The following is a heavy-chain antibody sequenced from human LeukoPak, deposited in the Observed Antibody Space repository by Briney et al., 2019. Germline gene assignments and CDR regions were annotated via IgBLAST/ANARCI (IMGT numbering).Heavy chain of an antibody. CDR3: ARDREYNWPLDY. V-gene: IGHV1-18*04. J-gene: IGHJ4*02. D-gene: IGHD1-20*01. CDR1: GYTFTGYY. CDR2: ISAYNGNT. Sequence: ASVKVSCKASGYTFTGYYMHWVRQAPGQGLEWMGWISAYNGNTNYAQKLQGRVTMTTDTSTGTAYMELRSLRSDDTAVYYCARDREYNWPLDYWGQGTLVTVSS.